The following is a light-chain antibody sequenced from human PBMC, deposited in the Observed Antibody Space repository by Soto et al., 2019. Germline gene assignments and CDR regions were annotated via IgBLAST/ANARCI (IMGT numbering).Light chain of an antibody. V-gene: IGKV3-20*01. CDR2: GAS. CDR3: QQYGSSPAT. CDR1: QSVSSN. Sequence: ERVMTQSPATLSVSPGERATLSCRASQSVSSNLAWYQQKPGQAPRLLIYGASSRATGIPDRFSGSGSGTDFTLTISRLEPEDFAVYYCQQYGSSPATFGQGTEVDIK. J-gene: IGKJ1*01.